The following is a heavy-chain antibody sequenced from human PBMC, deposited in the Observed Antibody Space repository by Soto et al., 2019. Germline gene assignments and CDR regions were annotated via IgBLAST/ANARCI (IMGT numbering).Heavy chain of an antibody. V-gene: IGHV3-23*01. Sequence: EVQLLESGGGLVLPWGSLRLSCAASGFTFSTYAISWVRQAPGKGLEWVSGISASGSGTYYADSVKGRFTISRDNSKNTLYLQMNSLRAEDTAVYYCALRKTGSYFDYWGQGSLVTVSS. D-gene: IGHD3-10*01. CDR1: GFTFSTYA. J-gene: IGHJ4*02. CDR2: ISASGSGT. CDR3: ALRKTGSYFDY.